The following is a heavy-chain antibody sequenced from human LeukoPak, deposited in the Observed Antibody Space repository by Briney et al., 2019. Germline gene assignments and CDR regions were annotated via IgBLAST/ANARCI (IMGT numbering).Heavy chain of an antibody. J-gene: IGHJ4*02. V-gene: IGHV3-64*01. D-gene: IGHD6-13*01. Sequence: GGTLRLSCAASGFTFSNYVMHWVRQAPGKGLEDGSAISSNGGSTYFANSVRGRFTISRDNSKNTLYLQMGSLRAEDMAVYYCARDMAAAGTEYYFDYWGQGTLVTVSS. CDR1: GFTFSNYV. CDR2: ISSNGGST. CDR3: ARDMAAAGTEYYFDY.